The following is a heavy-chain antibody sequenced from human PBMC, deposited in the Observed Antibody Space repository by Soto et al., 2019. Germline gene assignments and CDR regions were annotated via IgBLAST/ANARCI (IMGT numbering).Heavy chain of an antibody. J-gene: IGHJ6*03. D-gene: IGHD3-10*01. CDR3: VKGAVSFYKLVSYYCYMDV. CDR1: GFTFSSHG. Sequence: GSLRLSCAASGFTFSSHGMSWVRQAPGKGLEWVSIISGGGSDTYYTDSVKGRFSISRDNSKNTLYLQMNSLSAEDTAVYYWVKGAVSFYKLVSYYCYMDVWGKGTTVTVSS. CDR2: ISGGGSDT. V-gene: IGHV3-23*01.